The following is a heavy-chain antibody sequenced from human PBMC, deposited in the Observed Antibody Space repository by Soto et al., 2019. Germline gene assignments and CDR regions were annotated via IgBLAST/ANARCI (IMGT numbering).Heavy chain of an antibody. CDR3: ARGGLRLRGGFIDY. CDR1: GGTFSSYA. D-gene: IGHD5-12*01. V-gene: IGHV1-69*12. CDR2: IIPIFGTA. J-gene: IGHJ4*02. Sequence: QVQLVQSGAEVKKPGSSVKVSCKASGGTFSSYAISWVRQAPGHGLEWMGGIIPIFGTANYAQKFQGRVTITADESTNTAYMELSSRRSEDTAVYYCARGGLRLRGGFIDYWGQGTLVTVSS.